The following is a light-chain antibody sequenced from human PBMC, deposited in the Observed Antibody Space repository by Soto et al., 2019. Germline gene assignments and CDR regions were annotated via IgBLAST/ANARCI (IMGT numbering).Light chain of an antibody. V-gene: IGLV2-14*01. Sequence: SALTQPASVSGSPGQSITISCTGTSSDVGGYNYISWYQQHPGKAPKFIIYEVSNRPSGISNRFSGSKSGNTASLTISGLQAEDEADYYCSSYTSSNTYVFGSGTKVTVL. CDR3: SSYTSSNTYV. CDR2: EVS. CDR1: SSDVGGYNY. J-gene: IGLJ1*01.